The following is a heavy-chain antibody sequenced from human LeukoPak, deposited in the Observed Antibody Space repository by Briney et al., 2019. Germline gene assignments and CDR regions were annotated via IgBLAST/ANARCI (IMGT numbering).Heavy chain of an antibody. CDR3: ARAPRWFGELLSAFDI. CDR1: Y. Sequence: YXSWVRQAPGKXLEWVSVIYSGGSTYYADSVKGRFTISRDNSKNTLYLQMNSLRAEDTAVYYCARAPRWFGELLSAFDIWGQGTMVTVSS. CDR2: IYSGGST. V-gene: IGHV3-66*01. J-gene: IGHJ3*02. D-gene: IGHD3-10*01.